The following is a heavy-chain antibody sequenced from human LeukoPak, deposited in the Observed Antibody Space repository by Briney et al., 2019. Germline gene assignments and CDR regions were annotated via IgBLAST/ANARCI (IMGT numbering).Heavy chain of an antibody. D-gene: IGHD2-21*01. CDR3: ARKRDYFDY. J-gene: IGHJ4*02. CDR2: IYYSGST. V-gene: IGHV4-39*07. CDR1: GGSISSSSYY. Sequence: SETLSLTCTVSGGSISSSSYYWGWIRQPPGKGLEWIGSIYYSGSTYYNPSLKSRVTISVDTSKNQFSLKLSSVTAADTAVYYCARKRDYFDYWGQGTLVTVSS.